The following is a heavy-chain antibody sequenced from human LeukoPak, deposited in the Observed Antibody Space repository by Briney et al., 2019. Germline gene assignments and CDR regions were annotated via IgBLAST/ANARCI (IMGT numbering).Heavy chain of an antibody. J-gene: IGHJ5*02. V-gene: IGHV3-48*03. CDR1: GFTFSSYE. CDR3: AREVHYYDSSGYFSNWFDR. D-gene: IGHD3-22*01. Sequence: PGGSLRLSCAASGFTFSSYEMNWVRQAPGKGLEWVSYISSSGSKIYYADSVKGRFTISRDNAKTSLYLQMNSLRAEDTAVYYGAREVHYYDSSGYFSNWFDRWGQGILVTVSS. CDR2: ISSSGSKI.